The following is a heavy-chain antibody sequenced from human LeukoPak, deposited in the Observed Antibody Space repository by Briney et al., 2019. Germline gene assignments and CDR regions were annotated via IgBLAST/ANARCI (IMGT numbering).Heavy chain of an antibody. CDR3: ARLGLVATFPYYYNYGMDV. Sequence: ETESLTCAVYGGSFSGYYWSWIRQPPRKGLEWIGEINDSGSTNYNPSLKSRVSISAYTSKNQFSLKLSSVTAADTAVYYCARLGLVATFPYYYNYGMDVWSQGTSVTVSS. CDR1: GGSFSGYY. CDR2: INDSGST. D-gene: IGHD5-12*01. J-gene: IGHJ6*02. V-gene: IGHV4-34*01.